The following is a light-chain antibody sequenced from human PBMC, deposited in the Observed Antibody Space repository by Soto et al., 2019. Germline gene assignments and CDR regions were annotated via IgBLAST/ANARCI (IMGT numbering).Light chain of an antibody. CDR2: EVS. CDR3: RSFTRSNTWV. Sequence: QSVLTQPASVSGSPGQSIIISCTGTSSDVGAYNSVCWHQQHPGKAPKLMIYEVSNRPSGVSDRFSASKSGNTASLTISGLQADDEGDYYCRSFTRSNTWVFGGGTKVTVL. J-gene: IGLJ3*02. V-gene: IGLV2-14*01. CDR1: SSDVGAYNS.